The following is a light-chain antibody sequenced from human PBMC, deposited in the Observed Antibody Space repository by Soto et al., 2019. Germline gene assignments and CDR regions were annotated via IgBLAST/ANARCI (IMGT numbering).Light chain of an antibody. CDR3: QQYGSSPIT. CDR1: QSVSSSY. J-gene: IGKJ5*01. Sequence: EIVLTQSPATLSLSPGERATLSCGASQSVSSSYLAWYQQKPGLAPRLLIYDASSRATGIPDRFSGSGSGTDFTLTICRLEPEDFAVYSCQQYGSSPITFGQGTRLEIK. CDR2: DAS. V-gene: IGKV3D-20*01.